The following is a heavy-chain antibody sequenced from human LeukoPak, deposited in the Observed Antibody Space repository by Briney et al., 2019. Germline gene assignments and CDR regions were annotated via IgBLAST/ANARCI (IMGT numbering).Heavy chain of an antibody. Sequence: ASVKASCKASGYTFTSYYMHWVRQAPGQGLEWMGIINPSGGSTSYAQKFQGRVTMTRDTSTSTVYMELSSLRSEDTALYYCAILDTAVFDYWGQGTLVTVSS. CDR3: AILDTAVFDY. CDR2: INPSGGST. V-gene: IGHV1-46*01. D-gene: IGHD5-18*01. CDR1: GYTFTSYY. J-gene: IGHJ4*02.